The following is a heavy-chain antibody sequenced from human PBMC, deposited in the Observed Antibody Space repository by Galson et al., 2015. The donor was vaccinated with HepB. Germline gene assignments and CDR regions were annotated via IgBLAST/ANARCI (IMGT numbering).Heavy chain of an antibody. Sequence: SLRLSCAASGFTFSSYAMHWVRQAPGKGLEWVAVISYDGSNKYYADSVKGRFTISRDNSKNTLYLQMNSLRAEDTAVYYCARDSGWQTHYFDYWGQGTLVTVSS. CDR1: GFTFSSYA. D-gene: IGHD6-19*01. CDR2: ISYDGSNK. J-gene: IGHJ4*02. CDR3: ARDSGWQTHYFDY. V-gene: IGHV3-30*04.